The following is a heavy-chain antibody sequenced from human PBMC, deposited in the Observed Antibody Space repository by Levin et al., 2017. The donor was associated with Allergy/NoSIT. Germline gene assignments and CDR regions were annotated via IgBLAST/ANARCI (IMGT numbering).Heavy chain of an antibody. V-gene: IGHV4-59*01. D-gene: IGHD6-13*01. CDR1: GGSISSYY. CDR3: ASEAAGGTFDY. Sequence: SETLSLTCTVSGGSISSYYWSWIRKPPGKGLEWIGYIHYSGSTNYNPSLKSRVTISVDTSKNQFSLKLSSVTAADTAFYYCASEAAGGTFDYWGQGTLVTVSS. J-gene: IGHJ4*02. CDR2: IHYSGST.